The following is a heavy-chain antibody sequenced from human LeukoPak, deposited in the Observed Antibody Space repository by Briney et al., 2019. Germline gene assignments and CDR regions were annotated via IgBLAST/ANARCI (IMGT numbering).Heavy chain of an antibody. CDR2: ISSSSSYI. CDR1: GFTFTSYS. J-gene: IGHJ3*02. D-gene: IGHD3-22*01. Sequence: GGSLRLSCAASGFTFTSYSMNWVRQAPGKGLEWVSSISSSSSYIHYADSVKGRFTISRDNAKNSLYLQMSSLRAEDTAVYYCARELPADDYYDSSGYYYDAFDIWGQGTMVTVSS. V-gene: IGHV3-21*04. CDR3: ARELPADDYYDSSGYYYDAFDI.